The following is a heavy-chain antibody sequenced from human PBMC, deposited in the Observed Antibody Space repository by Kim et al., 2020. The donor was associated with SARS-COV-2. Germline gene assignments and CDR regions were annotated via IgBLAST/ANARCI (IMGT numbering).Heavy chain of an antibody. J-gene: IGHJ4*02. CDR3: AQHFASGTYSFDF. CDR2: MIVTGGTT. CDR1: GFNFRNYA. Sequence: GGSLRLSCAASGFNFRNYAMNWVRQAPGRGLEWVSTMIVTGGTTFYADSVKGRFTISRDNSKNTLFLQMDSLRAEDTAVYYCAQHFASGTYSFDFRGQGT. V-gene: IGHV3-23*01. D-gene: IGHD3-10*01.